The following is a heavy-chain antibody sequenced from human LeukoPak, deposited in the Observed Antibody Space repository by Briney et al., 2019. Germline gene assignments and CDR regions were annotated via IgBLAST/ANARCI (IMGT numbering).Heavy chain of an antibody. J-gene: IGHJ4*02. V-gene: IGHV3-23*01. CDR1: GFTFSSYA. CDR3: AKRGSI. CDR2: INGSGGRT. Sequence: GGSLRLSCAASGFTFSSYAMTCVRQAPGKGLEWVSDINGSGGRTYYTDSVKGRFTISRDNSKNTLYLQMISPRDEDTAMYYCAKRGSIWGQGTLVSVSS. D-gene: IGHD3-10*01.